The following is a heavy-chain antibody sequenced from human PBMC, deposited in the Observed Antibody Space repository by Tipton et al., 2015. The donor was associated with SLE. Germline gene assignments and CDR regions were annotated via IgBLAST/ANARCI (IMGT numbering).Heavy chain of an antibody. V-gene: IGHV4-38-2*01. D-gene: IGHD3-22*01. CDR3: ARGDYYYDSSGYQGNFDY. CDR1: GYSISSGYY. J-gene: IGHJ4*02. CDR2: IYHSGST. Sequence: TLSLTCAVSGYSISSGYYWGWIRQPPGKGLEWIGSIYHSGSTYYNPSLKSRVTISVDTSKNQFSLKLSSVTAADTAVYYCARGDYYYDSSGYQGNFDYWGQGTLVTVSS.